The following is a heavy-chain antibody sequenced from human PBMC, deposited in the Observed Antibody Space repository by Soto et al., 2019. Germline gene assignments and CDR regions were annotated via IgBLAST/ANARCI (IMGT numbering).Heavy chain of an antibody. J-gene: IGHJ6*02. Sequence: RRLSCAASGFTFSSYGMHWVRQAPGKGLEWVALIWYDGSNKNYADSVKGRFTISRDDSKNTLYLQMDSLRAEDTAVYYCARGAARRNYYGMDVWGQGTTVTVSS. CDR2: IWYDGSNK. V-gene: IGHV3-33*01. CDR3: ARGAARRNYYGMDV. CDR1: GFTFSSYG. D-gene: IGHD6-6*01.